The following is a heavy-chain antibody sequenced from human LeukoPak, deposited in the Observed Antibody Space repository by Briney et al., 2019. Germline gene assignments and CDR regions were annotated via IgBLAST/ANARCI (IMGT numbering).Heavy chain of an antibody. Sequence: SETLSLTCAVYGGSFSGYYWSWIRQPPGKGLEWIGEINHSGSTNYNPSLKSRVTISVDTSKNQFSLKLSSVTAADTAVYYCARLSYSNWYYFDYWGQGTLVTVFS. V-gene: IGHV4-34*01. CDR3: ARLSYSNWYYFDY. D-gene: IGHD4-11*01. J-gene: IGHJ4*02. CDR2: INHSGST. CDR1: GGSFSGYY.